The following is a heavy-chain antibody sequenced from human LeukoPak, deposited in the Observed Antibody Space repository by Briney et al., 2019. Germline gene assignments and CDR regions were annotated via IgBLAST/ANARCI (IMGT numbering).Heavy chain of an antibody. CDR2: ISHDGSNK. D-gene: IGHD3-22*01. V-gene: IGHV3-30-3*01. Sequence: GGSLRLSCAASGFTFSSYAMHWVRQAPGKGLEWVAVISHDGSNKYYADSVKGRFTISRDNSKNTLYLQMNSLRAEDTAVYYCARDDYDSSGYYWGLYYYYYGMDVWGQGTTVTVSS. J-gene: IGHJ6*02. CDR3: ARDDYDSSGYYWGLYYYYYGMDV. CDR1: GFTFSSYA.